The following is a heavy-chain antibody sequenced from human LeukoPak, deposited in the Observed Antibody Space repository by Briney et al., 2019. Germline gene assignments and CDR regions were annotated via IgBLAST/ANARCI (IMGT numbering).Heavy chain of an antibody. V-gene: IGHV4-59*01. CDR1: GGSISSYY. CDR3: ARYDSSGYGGGYGN. Sequence: PSETLSLTCTVSGGSISSYYWSRIRQPPGKGLEWIGYIYYSGSTNYNPSLKSRVTISVDTSKNQFSLKLSSVTAADTAVYYCARYDSSGYGGGYGNWGQGTLVTVSS. D-gene: IGHD3-22*01. CDR2: IYYSGST. J-gene: IGHJ4*02.